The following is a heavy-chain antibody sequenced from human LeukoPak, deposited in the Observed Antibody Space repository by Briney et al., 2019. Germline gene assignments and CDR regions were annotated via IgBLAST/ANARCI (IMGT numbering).Heavy chain of an antibody. J-gene: IGHJ5*02. V-gene: IGHV3-33*01. D-gene: IGHD6-13*01. CDR2: IWYDGSNK. CDR1: GFTSSSYG. CDR3: ARDLAQQLGYNWFDP. Sequence: GRSLRLSCAASGFTSSSYGMHWVRQAPGKGLEWVAVIWYDGSNKYYADSVKGRFTISRDNSKNTLYLQMNSLRAEDTAVYYCARDLAQQLGYNWFDPWGQGTLVTVSS.